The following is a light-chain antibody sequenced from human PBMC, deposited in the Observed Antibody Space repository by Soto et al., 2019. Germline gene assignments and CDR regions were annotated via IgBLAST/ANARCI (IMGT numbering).Light chain of an antibody. CDR3: QQSYCIPYT. V-gene: IGKV1-39*01. CDR2: AAE. CDR1: QSISTY. Sequence: DRSATSGRASQSISTYLNWYQQKHGKAHKTLIYAAETLQSGVPSRFSGSGSGTDLHLTISSLQTEDGETDYCQQSYCIPYTFGQGTKVDIK. J-gene: IGKJ1*01.